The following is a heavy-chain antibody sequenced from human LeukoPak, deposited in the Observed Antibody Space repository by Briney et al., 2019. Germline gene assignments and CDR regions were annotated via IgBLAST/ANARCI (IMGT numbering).Heavy chain of an antibody. CDR2: IYYSGST. CDR1: GGSISSSSYY. V-gene: IGHV4-39*01. D-gene: IGHD3-22*01. J-gene: IGHJ4*02. CDR3: ARGPSGYYPYYFDY. Sequence: PSETLSLTCTVSGGSISSSSYYWGWIRQPPGKGLEWIGSIYYSGSTYYNPSLKSRVTISVDTSKNQFSLKLSSVTAADTAVYYCARGPSGYYPYYFDYWDQGTLVTVSS.